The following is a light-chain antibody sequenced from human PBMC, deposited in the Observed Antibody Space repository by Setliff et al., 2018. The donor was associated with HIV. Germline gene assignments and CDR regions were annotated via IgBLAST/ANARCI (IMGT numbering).Light chain of an antibody. CDR3: LSYTTRSTVV. V-gene: IGLV2-14*01. J-gene: IGLJ1*01. Sequence: ALTQPASVSGSPGQSITISCTGTTRDVGGYKFLSWYQQKPGKAPKLMIYEVSNRPSGVSDRFSGSKSGNTASLTISGLQPEDEADYYCLSYTTRSTVVFGTGTKVTVL. CDR1: TRDVGGYKF. CDR2: EVS.